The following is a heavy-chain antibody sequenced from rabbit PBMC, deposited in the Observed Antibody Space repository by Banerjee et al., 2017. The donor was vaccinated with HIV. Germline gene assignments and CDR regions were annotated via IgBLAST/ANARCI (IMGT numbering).Heavy chain of an antibody. CDR1: GFDLTTYHY. CDR3: ARGGAVVRYFTL. D-gene: IGHD1-1*01. CDR2: IDAGSSGKT. Sequence: QEQLEESGGGLVKPEGSLTLTCKASGFDLTTYHYMCWVRQAPGKGLEWIACIDAGSSGKTYYASWAKGRFTISKTSSTTVTVQMTSLTAADTATYFCARGGAVVRYFTLWGPGTLVTVS. V-gene: IGHV1S45*01. J-gene: IGHJ4*01.